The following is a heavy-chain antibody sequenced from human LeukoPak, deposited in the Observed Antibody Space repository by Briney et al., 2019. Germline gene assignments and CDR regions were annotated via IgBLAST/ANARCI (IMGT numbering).Heavy chain of an antibody. D-gene: IGHD3-9*01. CDR1: GYTFTSYA. Sequence: ASVKVSCKASGYTFTSYAISWVRQAPGQGLEWMGGIIPIFGTANYAQKFQGRVTITADKSTSTAYMELSSLRSEDTAVYYCARAVKYYDILTGLDVWGKGTTVTVSS. J-gene: IGHJ6*04. CDR2: IIPIFGTA. CDR3: ARAVKYYDILTGLDV. V-gene: IGHV1-69*06.